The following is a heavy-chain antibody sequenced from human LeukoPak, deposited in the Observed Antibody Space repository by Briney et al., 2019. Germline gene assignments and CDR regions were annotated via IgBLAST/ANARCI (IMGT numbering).Heavy chain of an antibody. CDR1: GFTFSSYA. CDR2: ISHDGNTK. Sequence: GGSLRLSCAASGFTFSSYALHWVRQAPGKGLEWVAIISHDGNTKHYADSVKGRFTISRDNSKDTPYLQMNSLRVDDTAVYYCARDGGNPRDYYHYGMDVWGQGTTVSVSS. D-gene: IGHD5-24*01. CDR3: ARDGGNPRDYYHYGMDV. V-gene: IGHV3-30-3*01. J-gene: IGHJ6*02.